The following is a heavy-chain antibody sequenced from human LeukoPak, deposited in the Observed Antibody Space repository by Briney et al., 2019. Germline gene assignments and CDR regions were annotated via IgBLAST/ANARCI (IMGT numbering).Heavy chain of an antibody. CDR3: TLWFGESHFDC. CDR1: GFTFGDYA. D-gene: IGHD3-10*01. CDR2: IRSKAYGGTT. Sequence: PGGCLRLSCTASGFTFGDYAMSWFRQAPGKGLEWVGFIRSKAYGGTTEYAASVKGRFTISRDDSKSIAYLQMNSLKTEDTAVYYCTLWFGESHFDCWGQGTLVTVSS. V-gene: IGHV3-49*03. J-gene: IGHJ4*02.